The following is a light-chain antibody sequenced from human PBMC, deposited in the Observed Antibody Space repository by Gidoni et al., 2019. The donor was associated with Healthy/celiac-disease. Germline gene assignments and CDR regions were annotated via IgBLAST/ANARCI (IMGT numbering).Light chain of an antibody. CDR1: QGSSNY. Sequence: DIQRTQSPSSLSASVGDRVTITCQASQGSSNYLNWYQQKPGKAPKLLIYDASKLETGVPSRCSGSGSGTDFTFTISSLQPEDIATYYCQQYDNPPITFGQGTRLEIK. V-gene: IGKV1-33*01. J-gene: IGKJ5*01. CDR2: DAS. CDR3: QQYDNPPIT.